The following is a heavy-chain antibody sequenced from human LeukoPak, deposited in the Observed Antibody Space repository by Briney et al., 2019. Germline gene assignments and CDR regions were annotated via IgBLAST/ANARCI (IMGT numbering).Heavy chain of an antibody. CDR2: IYYSGST. Sequence: SETLSLTCTVSGGSIRNYYWSWIRQPPGKGLEWIGNIYYSGSTNYNPSLKSRVTMSVDSSKTQFSLTVTSVTAADTAVYYCARHYDSGTYPLDYWGQGTLVTVSS. J-gene: IGHJ4*02. CDR1: GGSIRNYY. D-gene: IGHD3-10*01. V-gene: IGHV4-59*01. CDR3: ARHYDSGTYPLDY.